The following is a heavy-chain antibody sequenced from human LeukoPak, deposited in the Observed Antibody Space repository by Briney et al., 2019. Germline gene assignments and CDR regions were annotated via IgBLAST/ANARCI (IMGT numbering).Heavy chain of an antibody. CDR3: ARARYYGDPEAFDI. CDR1: GGSISSYY. V-gene: IGHV4-4*07. J-gene: IGHJ3*02. Sequence: SETLSLTCTVFGGSISSYYWSWIRQPAGKGLEWIGRIYTSGSTNYNPSLKSRVTISVDKSKNQFSLKLSSVTAADTAVYYCARARYYGDPEAFDIWGQGTMVTVSS. D-gene: IGHD4-17*01. CDR2: IYTSGST.